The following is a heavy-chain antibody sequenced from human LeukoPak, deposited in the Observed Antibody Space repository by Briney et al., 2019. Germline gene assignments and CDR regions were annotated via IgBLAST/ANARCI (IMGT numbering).Heavy chain of an antibody. CDR3: AKDYPDFDY. V-gene: IGHV3-23*01. CDR1: GFTFSSYD. Sequence: SGGSLRLSCAASGFTFSSYDMSWVRQAPGKGLEWVSAISATGGTIYYAESVKGRFSISRDNSKNTLYLQMNSLRAEDTAVYYCAKDYPDFDYWGQGTLVTVSS. J-gene: IGHJ4*02. CDR2: ISATGGTI.